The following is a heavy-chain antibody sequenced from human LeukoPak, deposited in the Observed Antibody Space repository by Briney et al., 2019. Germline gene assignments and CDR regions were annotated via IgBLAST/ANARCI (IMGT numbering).Heavy chain of an antibody. CDR2: INHSGST. Sequence: PSETLSLTCAVYGGSFSGYYWSWIRQPPGKGLEWIGEINHSGSTNYNPSLKSRVTISVDTSKNQFSLKLSSVTAADTAVYYCARRGYYYDSSGYYHYFDYWGQGTLVTVSS. V-gene: IGHV4-34*01. CDR3: ARRGYYYDSSGYYHYFDY. D-gene: IGHD3-22*01. CDR1: GGSFSGYY. J-gene: IGHJ4*02.